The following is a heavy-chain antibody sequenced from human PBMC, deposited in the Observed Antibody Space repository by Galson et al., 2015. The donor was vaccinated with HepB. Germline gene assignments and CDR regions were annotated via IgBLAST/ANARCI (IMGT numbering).Heavy chain of an antibody. Sequence: SVKVSCKASGGTFSSYAIGWVRQAPGQGLEWMGGIIPIFGTANYAQKFQGRVTITADESTSTAYMELSSLRSEDTAVYYCARAGYCTNGVCYSLYWGQGTLVTVSS. CDR2: IIPIFGTA. D-gene: IGHD2-8*01. J-gene: IGHJ4*02. CDR1: GGTFSSYA. V-gene: IGHV1-69*13. CDR3: ARAGYCTNGVCYSLY.